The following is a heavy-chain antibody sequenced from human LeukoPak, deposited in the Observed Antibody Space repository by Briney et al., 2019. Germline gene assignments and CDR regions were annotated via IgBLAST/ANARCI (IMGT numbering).Heavy chain of an antibody. CDR1: GGSFSGYY. CDR3: AGASGNPWFDP. Sequence: SETLSLTCADHGGSFSGYYWSWIRQPPGKGLEWIGEINHSGSTNYNPSIKSRVTISVDTSKNQFSLKLNSVTAADPAVYYCAGASGNPWFDPWGQGTLVTVSS. V-gene: IGHV4-34*01. D-gene: IGHD4-23*01. J-gene: IGHJ5*02. CDR2: INHSGST.